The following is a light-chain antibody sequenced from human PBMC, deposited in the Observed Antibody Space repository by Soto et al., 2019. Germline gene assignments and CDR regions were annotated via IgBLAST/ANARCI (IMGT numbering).Light chain of an antibody. V-gene: IGKV3-20*01. CDR1: QSVSSNF. CDR3: QQYGSPPFT. J-gene: IGKJ3*01. CDR2: AAS. Sequence: EIVLPQSPGTLSLSPGERATLSCRASQSVSSNFLAWYQQKPGQAPRFLIYAASSRATGIPDRFSGSGSGTDFTLTISRLESVDSAVYYCQQYGSPPFTFGPGTKVEIK.